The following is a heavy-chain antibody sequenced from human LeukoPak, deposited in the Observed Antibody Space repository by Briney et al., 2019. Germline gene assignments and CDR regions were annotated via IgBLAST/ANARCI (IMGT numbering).Heavy chain of an antibody. CDR3: ARGEYYYGSGPPHPIFDY. CDR2: IYYSGST. V-gene: IGHV4-59*08. CDR1: GGSISSYY. J-gene: IGHJ4*02. Sequence: SETLSLTCTVSGGSISSYYWSWIRHPPGKGLGWIGYIYYSGSTNYNPSLKSRVTISVDTSKNQFSLKLSSVTAADTAVYYCARGEYYYGSGPPHPIFDYWGQGTLVTVSS. D-gene: IGHD3-10*01.